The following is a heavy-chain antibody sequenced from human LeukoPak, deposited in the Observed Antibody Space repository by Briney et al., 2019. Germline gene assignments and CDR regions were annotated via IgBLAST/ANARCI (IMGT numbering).Heavy chain of an antibody. J-gene: IGHJ4*02. CDR3: AKDGDISVKLVVITSFDS. CDR2: ISGGNGGST. Sequence: GGSLRLSCAASGITFINYAMTWVRQAPGKGLEWGSTISGGNGGSTFYADSVKGRFTISRDNSKNTHYLQMNSLRLEDTALYYCAKDGDISVKLVVITSFDSWGQGTLVTVSS. V-gene: IGHV3-23*01. CDR1: GITFINYA. D-gene: IGHD3-22*01.